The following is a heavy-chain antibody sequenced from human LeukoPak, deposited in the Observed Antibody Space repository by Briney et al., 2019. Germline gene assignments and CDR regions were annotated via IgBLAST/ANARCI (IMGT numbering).Heavy chain of an antibody. Sequence: GGALRLSCVVSGYSFSTNMMTWVRQAPGKGLEWVATILPGGKESYRVGSVKGRYTVSRDNAKNSLFLQMNSLRADDTAVYYCMSAHGYWGQGTLVTVSS. J-gene: IGHJ4*02. V-gene: IGHV3-7*01. CDR3: MSAHGY. CDR2: ILPGGKES. CDR1: GYSFSTNM.